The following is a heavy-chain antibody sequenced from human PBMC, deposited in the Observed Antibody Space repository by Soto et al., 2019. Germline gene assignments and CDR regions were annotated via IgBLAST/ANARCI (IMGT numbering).Heavy chain of an antibody. D-gene: IGHD1-26*01. CDR3: AKDVEGGSLFRGAFDY. J-gene: IGHJ4*02. CDR2: ISASGGAT. Sequence: GGSLRRSCVASRFTFTRYAMSWGRQAPGKGLEWVAAISASGGATIHADSVKGRLTISRDNSKNTLYLQMNSLRAEDTAVYYCAKDVEGGSLFRGAFDYWGQGTQVTVSS. CDR1: RFTFTRYA. V-gene: IGHV3-23*01.